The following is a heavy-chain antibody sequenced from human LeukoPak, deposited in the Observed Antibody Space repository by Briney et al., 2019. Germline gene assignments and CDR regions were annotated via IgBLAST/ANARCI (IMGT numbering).Heavy chain of an antibody. V-gene: IGHV3-30*01. D-gene: IGHD2-21*02. Sequence: PGGSLRLPCAASGFTFSSYAMHWVRQAPGKGLEWVAVISYDGSNKYYADSVKGRFTISRDNSKNTLYLQMNSLRAEDTAVYYCARVSVVTAFDYWGQGTLVTVSS. J-gene: IGHJ4*02. CDR2: ISYDGSNK. CDR1: GFTFSSYA. CDR3: ARVSVVTAFDY.